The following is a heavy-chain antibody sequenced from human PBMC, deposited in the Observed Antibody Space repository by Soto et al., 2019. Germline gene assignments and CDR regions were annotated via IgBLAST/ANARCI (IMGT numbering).Heavy chain of an antibody. V-gene: IGHV3-15*07. CDR2: IKSKTDGGTT. CDR1: SVSNAW. CDR3: TTDHDLNYAFDI. Sequence: SVSNAWMNWVRQAPGKGLEWVGRIKSKTDGGTTDYAAPVKGRFTISRDDSKNTLYLQMNSLKTEDTAVYYCTTDHDLNYAFDIWGQGTMVTDSS. J-gene: IGHJ3*02. D-gene: IGHD1-1*01.